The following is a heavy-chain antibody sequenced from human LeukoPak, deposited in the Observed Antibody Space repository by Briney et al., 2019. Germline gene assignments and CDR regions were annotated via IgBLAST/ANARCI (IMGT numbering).Heavy chain of an antibody. J-gene: IGHJ3*02. Sequence: GGSLRLSCAASGFTYSSYAMSGVRQAPAKGLEWVSAISDSGGSTYYADSVKGRFTISRDNSKNTLYLQMNSLRAEDTAVYYCARDLGVYPIWGQGTMVTVSS. CDR3: ARDLGVYPI. V-gene: IGHV3-23*01. D-gene: IGHD3-3*01. CDR1: GFTYSSYA. CDR2: ISDSGGST.